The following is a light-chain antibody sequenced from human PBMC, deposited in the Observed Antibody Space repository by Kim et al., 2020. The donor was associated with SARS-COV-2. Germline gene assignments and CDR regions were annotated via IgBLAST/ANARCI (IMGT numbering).Light chain of an antibody. CDR3: QQSYTMPRT. V-gene: IGKV1-39*01. Sequence: DIQMTQSPSSLSASVGDRVTITCRASQSITNYLNWYQQKPGKAPKVLIYGASSLQSGVPSRFSGSGSGTDFTLTISSLQPDDFATYYCQQSYTMPRTFGPGTKVDIK. J-gene: IGKJ1*01. CDR1: QSITNY. CDR2: GAS.